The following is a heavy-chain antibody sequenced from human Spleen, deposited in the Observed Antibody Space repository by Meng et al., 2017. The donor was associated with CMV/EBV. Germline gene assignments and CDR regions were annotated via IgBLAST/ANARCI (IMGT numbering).Heavy chain of an antibody. D-gene: IGHD3-16*01. Sequence: KASGSTFTGYYMHWVRQAPGQGLEWMGRINPNSGGTNYAQKFQGRVTMTRDTSISTAYMELSRLRSDDTAVYYCARDYDYVWGSFMYWGQGTLVTVSS. J-gene: IGHJ4*02. CDR1: GSTFTGYY. CDR2: INPNSGGT. V-gene: IGHV1-2*06. CDR3: ARDYDYVWGSFMY.